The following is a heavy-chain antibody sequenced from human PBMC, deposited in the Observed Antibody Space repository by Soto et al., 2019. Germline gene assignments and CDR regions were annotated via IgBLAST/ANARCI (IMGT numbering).Heavy chain of an antibody. CDR3: AREVRRYYGMDV. J-gene: IGHJ6*02. Sequence: SETLYLTCTVSGGCISSYYWSWIRQPPGKELEWIGYIYYSGSTNYNPSLKSRVTISVDTSKNQFSLKLSSVTAADTAVFYCAREVRRYYGMDVWGQGTTVTVSS. V-gene: IGHV4-59*01. CDR1: GGCISSYY. CDR2: IYYSGST. D-gene: IGHD2-2*01.